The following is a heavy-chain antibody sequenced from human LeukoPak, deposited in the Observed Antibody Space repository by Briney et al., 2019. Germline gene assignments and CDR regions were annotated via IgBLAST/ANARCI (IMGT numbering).Heavy chain of an antibody. CDR1: GFTVSSNY. V-gene: IGHV3-53*01. CDR3: ATQGRLVRRKVDY. D-gene: IGHD6-19*01. CDR2: IYSGGST. Sequence: PGGSLRLSCAASGFTVSSNYMSWVRQAPGKGLEWVSVIYSGGSTYYADSVKGRFTISRDNSKNTLYLQMNSLRAEDTAVYYCATQGRLVRRKVDYWGQGTLVTVSS. J-gene: IGHJ4*02.